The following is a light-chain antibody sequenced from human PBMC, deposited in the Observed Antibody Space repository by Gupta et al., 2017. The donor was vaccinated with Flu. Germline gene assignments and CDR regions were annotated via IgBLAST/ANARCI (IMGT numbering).Light chain of an antibody. V-gene: IGKV1-17*01. CDR1: QDITND. J-gene: IGKJ4*01. CDR3: RQHNTYPNT. Sequence: DIEMTQSPSSLSASVGDRVTITCRASQDITNDLTWYQQKPGEAPQRLIFAASTLESGVPSRFSGSGLGTEFTLTISSLQPEDFATYHCRQHNTYPNTFGRGTMVEIK. CDR2: AAS.